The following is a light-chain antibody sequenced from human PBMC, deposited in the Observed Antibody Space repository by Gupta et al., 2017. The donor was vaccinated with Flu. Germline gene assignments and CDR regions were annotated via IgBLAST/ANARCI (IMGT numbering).Light chain of an antibody. CDR1: SSDVGSYNL. Sequence: QPAPPQPAPVSGSPGQPFTISSTGTSSDVGSYNLVSWYQQHPGKAPKLMIYEGSKRPSGVSNRFSGSKSGNTASLTISGLQAEDEADYYCCSYAGSSTYVFGTGTKVTVL. V-gene: IGLV2-23*01. CDR2: EGS. J-gene: IGLJ1*01. CDR3: CSYAGSSTYV.